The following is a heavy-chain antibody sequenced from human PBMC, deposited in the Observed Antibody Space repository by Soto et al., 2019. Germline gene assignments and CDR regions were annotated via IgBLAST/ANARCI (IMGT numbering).Heavy chain of an antibody. J-gene: IGHJ4*02. CDR1: GFTFSSYA. V-gene: IGHV3-30-3*01. Sequence: PGGSLRLSCAASGFTFSSYAMHWVRQAPGKGLEWVAVISYDGSNKYYADSVKGRFTISRDNSKNTLYLQMNSLRAEDTAVYYCARVFGYPDYWGQGTLVTVSS. D-gene: IGHD3-3*01. CDR3: ARVFGYPDY. CDR2: ISYDGSNK.